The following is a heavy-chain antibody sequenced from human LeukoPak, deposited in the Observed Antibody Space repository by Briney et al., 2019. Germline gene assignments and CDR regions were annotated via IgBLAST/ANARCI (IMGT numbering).Heavy chain of an antibody. J-gene: IGHJ5*02. D-gene: IGHD3-10*01. CDR1: GYTFTSYD. CDR2: MNPNSGNT. Sequence: GSSVKVSCKASGYTFTSYDINWVRQATGQGLEWMGWMNPNSGNTGYAQKFQGRVTMTRNTSISTAYMELSSLRSEDTAVYYCAKTTFGSGRSNWFDPWGQGTLVTVSS. CDR3: AKTTFGSGRSNWFDP. V-gene: IGHV1-8*01.